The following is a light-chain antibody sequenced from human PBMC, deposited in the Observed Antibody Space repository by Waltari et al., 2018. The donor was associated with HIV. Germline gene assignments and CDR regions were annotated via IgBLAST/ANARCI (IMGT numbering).Light chain of an antibody. CDR2: QDR. CDR3: QAWDSSTVV. Sequence: SYELTQPPSVSVSPGQTASNTCSGDKLGAKYACWYQQKPGQSPVLVIYQDRKRPSGIPERFSGSNSGNTATLTISGTQAMDEADYYCQAWDSSTVVFGGGTKLTVL. V-gene: IGLV3-1*01. CDR1: KLGAKY. J-gene: IGLJ2*01.